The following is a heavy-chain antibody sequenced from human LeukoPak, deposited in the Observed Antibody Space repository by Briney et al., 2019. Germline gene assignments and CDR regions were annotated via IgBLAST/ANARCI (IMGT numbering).Heavy chain of an antibody. Sequence: SVKVSCKASGGTFSSYAISWVRHAPGQGLEWMGGIIPIFGTANYAQKFQGRVTITTDESTSTAYMELSSLRSEDTAVYYCARCRNCSGGSCYYTFDYLGQGTLVTVSS. CDR3: ARCRNCSGGSCYYTFDY. CDR1: GGTFSSYA. J-gene: IGHJ4*02. V-gene: IGHV1-69*05. CDR2: IIPIFGTA. D-gene: IGHD2-15*01.